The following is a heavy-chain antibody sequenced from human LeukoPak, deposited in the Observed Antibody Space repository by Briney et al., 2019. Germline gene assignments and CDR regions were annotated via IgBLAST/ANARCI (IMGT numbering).Heavy chain of an antibody. CDR2: IYYSGST. CDR1: GGSISSYY. V-gene: IGHV4-59*01. Sequence: SETLSLTCTVSGGSISSYYWSWIRQPPGKGLEWIGYIYYSGSTNYNPSLKSRVTISVDTSKNQFSLKLSSVTAADTAVYYCARASYGLVHWFDPWGQGTPVTVSS. CDR3: ARASYGLVHWFDP. D-gene: IGHD5-18*01. J-gene: IGHJ5*02.